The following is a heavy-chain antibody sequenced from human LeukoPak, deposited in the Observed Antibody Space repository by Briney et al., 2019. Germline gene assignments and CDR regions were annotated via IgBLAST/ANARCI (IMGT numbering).Heavy chain of an antibody. V-gene: IGHV3-53*01. J-gene: IGHJ4*02. CDR1: GFTFSSYA. Sequence: PGGSLRLSCAASGFTFSSYAMHWVRQAPGKGLEWVSVIYSGGSTYYADSVKGRFTISRDNSKNTLYLQMNSLRAEDTAVYYCARVMGAFDYWGQGTLVTVSS. CDR3: ARVMGAFDY. D-gene: IGHD1-26*01. CDR2: IYSGGST.